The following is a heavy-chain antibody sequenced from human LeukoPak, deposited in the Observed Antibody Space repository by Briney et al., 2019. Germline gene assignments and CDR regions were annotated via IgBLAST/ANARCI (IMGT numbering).Heavy chain of an antibody. Sequence: GGSLRLSCAASGFTFSSYAMSWVRQALGKGLEWVSAISGSGGSTYYADPVKGRFTISRDNSKNTLYLQMNSLRAEDTAVYYCAKATRGYFDYWGQGTLVTVSS. CDR1: GFTFSSYA. V-gene: IGHV3-23*01. CDR2: ISGSGGST. CDR3: AKATRGYFDY. J-gene: IGHJ4*02.